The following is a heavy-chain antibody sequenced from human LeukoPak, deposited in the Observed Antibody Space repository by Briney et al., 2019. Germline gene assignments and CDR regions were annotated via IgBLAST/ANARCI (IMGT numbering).Heavy chain of an antibody. CDR2: ISSSSSYI. CDR3: ARDGYNLYYFDY. CDR1: GFTFSSYS. V-gene: IGHV3-21*01. Sequence: PGGSLRLSCAASGFTFSSYSMNWVRQAPGKGLEWVSSISSSSSYIYYADSVKGRFTISRDNAKNSLYLQMNNLRAEDTAVYYCARDGYNLYYFDYWGQGTLVTVSS. D-gene: IGHD5-24*01. J-gene: IGHJ4*02.